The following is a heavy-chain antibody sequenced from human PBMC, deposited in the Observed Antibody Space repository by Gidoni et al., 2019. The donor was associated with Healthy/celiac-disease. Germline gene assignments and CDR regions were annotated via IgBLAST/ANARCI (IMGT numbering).Heavy chain of an antibody. CDR2: IYTSGST. D-gene: IGHD6-6*01. V-gene: IGHV4-4*07. Sequence: QVPLPASGPGLAQPSETLSLTCPFSGGPISSYHWSWIRQPAGKGLEWIGRIYTSGSTNYNPSLKSGVTMSVDTSKNQFSLKLSSVTAADTAVYYCASAIYSSSSGDLDYWGQGTLVTVSS. CDR1: GGPISSYH. CDR3: ASAIYSSSSGDLDY. J-gene: IGHJ4*02.